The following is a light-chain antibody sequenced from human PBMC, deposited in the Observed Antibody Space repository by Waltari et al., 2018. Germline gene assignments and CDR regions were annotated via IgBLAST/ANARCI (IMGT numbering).Light chain of an antibody. CDR3: QQYYSTPPHT. CDR2: WAS. Sequence: DIVMTQSPDSLAVSLGERATINCKSSQSVLYSSNNKNYLAWYQRKPGPPPKLLIYWASTRASGVPDRFSGSGSGTDFTLTISRLQAEDVAVDSCQQYYSTPPHTFGQGTKLEIK. CDR1: QSVLYSSNNKNY. J-gene: IGKJ2*01. V-gene: IGKV4-1*01.